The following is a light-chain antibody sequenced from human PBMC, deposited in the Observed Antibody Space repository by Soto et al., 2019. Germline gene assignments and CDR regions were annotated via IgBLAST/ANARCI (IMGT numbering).Light chain of an antibody. V-gene: IGKV1-5*01. Sequence: DIQLTQSPSTLSASVGDRVTITCRASQDIYSWVAWYQQKPGKAPKFLIYDASILQSGVPSRFSGSGSGTEFTLTISSLQPDYFATYYCQRYNSNSRTFGQGTTVDFK. CDR3: QRYNSNSRT. CDR2: DAS. J-gene: IGKJ1*01. CDR1: QDIYSW.